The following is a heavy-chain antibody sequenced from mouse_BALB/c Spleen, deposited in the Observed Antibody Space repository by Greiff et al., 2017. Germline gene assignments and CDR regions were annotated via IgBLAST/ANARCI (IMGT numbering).Heavy chain of an antibody. Sequence: QVQLKESGPGILQPSQTLSLTCSFSGFSLSTSGMGVSWIRQPSGKGLEWLAHIYWDDDKRYNPSLKSRLTISKDTSRNQVFLKITSVDTADTATYYCARRDYGNYPDYWGQGTTLTVSS. V-gene: IGHV8-12*01. CDR1: GFSLSTSGMG. CDR2: IYWDDDK. D-gene: IGHD2-1*01. CDR3: ARRDYGNYPDY. J-gene: IGHJ2*01.